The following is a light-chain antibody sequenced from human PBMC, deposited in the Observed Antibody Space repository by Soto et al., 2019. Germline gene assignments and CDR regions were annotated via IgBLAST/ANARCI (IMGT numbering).Light chain of an antibody. Sequence: QSALTQPRSVSGSPGQSVTISCTGTSSDVGGHNLVSWYQQHPGKAPKLVIHDVSKWPSGVPDRFSGSKSGNTASLTISGLQAEDEADYYCCSYAGSSLWVFGGGTKLTVL. CDR2: DVS. V-gene: IGLV2-11*01. J-gene: IGLJ3*02. CDR3: CSYAGSSLWV. CDR1: SSDVGGHNL.